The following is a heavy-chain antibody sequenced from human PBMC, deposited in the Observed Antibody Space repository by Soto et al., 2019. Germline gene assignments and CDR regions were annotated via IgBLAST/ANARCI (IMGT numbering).Heavy chain of an antibody. D-gene: IGHD6-13*01. CDR1: GFTFSSYG. Sequence: GGSLRLSCAASGFTFSSYGMHWVRQAPGKGLEWVAVISYDGSNKYYADSVKGRFTISRGNSKNTLYLQMNSLRAEDTAVYYCAKDLNSSSWYLHWFDPWGQGTLVTVSS. CDR3: AKDLNSSSWYLHWFDP. V-gene: IGHV3-30*18. J-gene: IGHJ5*02. CDR2: ISYDGSNK.